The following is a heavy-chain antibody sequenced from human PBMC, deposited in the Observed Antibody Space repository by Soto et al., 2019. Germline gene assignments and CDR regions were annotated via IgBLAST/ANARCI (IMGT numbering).Heavy chain of an antibody. CDR1: GGSVSSGSYY. V-gene: IGHV4-61*01. Sequence: PSETLSLTCTVSGGSVSSGSYYWSWIRQPPGKGLEWIGYIYYSGSTNYNPSLKSRVTISVDTSKNQFSLKLSSVTAADTAVYYCAREVVITNWFDPWGQGTLVTVSS. CDR3: AREVVITNWFDP. D-gene: IGHD3-22*01. CDR2: IYYSGST. J-gene: IGHJ5*02.